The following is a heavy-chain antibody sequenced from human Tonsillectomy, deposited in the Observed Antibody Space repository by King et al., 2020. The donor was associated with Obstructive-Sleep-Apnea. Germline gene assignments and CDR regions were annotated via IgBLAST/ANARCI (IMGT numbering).Heavy chain of an antibody. CDR1: GYTFTGYY. CDR3: ARAQDGYNYFAFDI. Sequence: VQLVESGAEVKKPGASVKVSCKAPGYTFTGYYMHWVRQAPGQGLEWMGWINPNSGGTNYAQKFQGWVTMTRDTSISTAYMELSRLRSDDTAVYYCARAQDGYNYFAFDIWGQGTMVTVSS. CDR2: INPNSGGT. J-gene: IGHJ3*02. V-gene: IGHV1-2*04. D-gene: IGHD5-24*01.